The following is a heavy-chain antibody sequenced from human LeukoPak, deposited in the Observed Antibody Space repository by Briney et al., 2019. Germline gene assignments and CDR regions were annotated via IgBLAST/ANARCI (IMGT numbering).Heavy chain of an antibody. CDR2: ISAYNGNT. J-gene: IGHJ4*02. D-gene: IGHD3-16*01. CDR3: ARGQYDYVWGYYFDY. V-gene: IGHV1-18*01. Sequence: ASVKVSCKASGYTFTSYGISWVRQAPGQGLEWMGWISAYNGNTNYAQKLRGRVTMTTDTSTSTAYMELRSLRSDDTAVYYCARGQYDYVWGYYFDYWGQGTLVTVSS. CDR1: GYTFTSYG.